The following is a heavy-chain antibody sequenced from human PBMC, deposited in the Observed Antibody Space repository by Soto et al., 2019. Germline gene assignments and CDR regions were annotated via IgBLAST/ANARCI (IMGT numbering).Heavy chain of an antibody. CDR3: AKNHYGDFGDFDL. D-gene: IGHD4-17*01. CDR2: ISGSGGST. J-gene: IGHJ4*02. Sequence: EVQLLESGGGLVQRGGSLRLSCAASGFTFSTYAMSWVRQAPGKGLEWVSAISGSGGSTFYADSVKGRFTISRDSSKNTLYLQRSSLRAEDTAIYYCAKNHYGDFGDFDLWGQGTLVTVSS. V-gene: IGHV3-23*01. CDR1: GFTFSTYA.